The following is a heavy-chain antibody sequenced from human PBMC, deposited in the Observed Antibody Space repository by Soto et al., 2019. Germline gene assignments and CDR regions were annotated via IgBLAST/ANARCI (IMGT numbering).Heavy chain of an antibody. CDR3: ARAPMVLTRSYFDS. CDR1: DGSISNFY. V-gene: IGHV4-59*01. CDR2: ISSSGNT. J-gene: IGHJ4*02. D-gene: IGHD3-22*01. Sequence: PSETLSLTCTVSDGSISNFYWSWIRQPPGKGLEWIGYISSSGNTNYNPSLKSRVSISVDTSKNQFSLNLTSVTAADTCVYYCARAPMVLTRSYFDSWGQGTPVTVSS.